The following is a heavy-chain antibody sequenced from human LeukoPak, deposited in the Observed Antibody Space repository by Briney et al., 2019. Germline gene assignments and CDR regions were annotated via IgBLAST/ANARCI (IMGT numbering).Heavy chain of an antibody. Sequence: SETLSLTCTVSGDSISSYSWSWIRQPAGKGLEWIGGIGRIYSSGGTNYNPSLKSRVTMSVDTSKNQFSLRLTSVTAADTAVYYCAREQVYNFWSGSYSRVKYYDYWGQGTLVTVAS. CDR2: IYSSGGT. CDR1: GDSISSYS. D-gene: IGHD3-3*01. CDR3: AREQVYNFWSGSYSRVKYYDY. V-gene: IGHV4-4*07. J-gene: IGHJ4*02.